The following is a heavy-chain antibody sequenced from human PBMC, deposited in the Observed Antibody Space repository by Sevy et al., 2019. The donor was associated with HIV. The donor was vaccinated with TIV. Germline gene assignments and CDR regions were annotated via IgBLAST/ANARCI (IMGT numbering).Heavy chain of an antibody. D-gene: IGHD6-6*01. J-gene: IGHJ4*02. Sequence: SETLSLTCTVSGGSISSSSYYWGWIRQPPGKGLEWIGSMYYSGSTYYNPSLKSRVTISVDTSKNQFSLKLSSVTAADTAVYYCARRIAARRFDYWGQGTLVTVSS. CDR1: GGSISSSSYY. CDR2: MYYSGST. CDR3: ARRIAARRFDY. V-gene: IGHV4-39*01.